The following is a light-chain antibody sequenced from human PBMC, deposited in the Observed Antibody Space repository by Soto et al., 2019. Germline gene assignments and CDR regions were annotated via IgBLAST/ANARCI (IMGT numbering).Light chain of an antibody. CDR2: ANT. CDR3: QSYDSSLGGWV. J-gene: IGLJ3*02. Sequence: QSVLTQPPTVSGAPGQRVAISCTGGSSNIGAGYDVHWYQQFPGTAPKFLIYANTNRPSGVPDRSSGSTSGTSASLAITGLQAEDEADYYCQSYDSSLGGWVFGGGTKLTVL. CDR1: SSNIGAGYD. V-gene: IGLV1-40*01.